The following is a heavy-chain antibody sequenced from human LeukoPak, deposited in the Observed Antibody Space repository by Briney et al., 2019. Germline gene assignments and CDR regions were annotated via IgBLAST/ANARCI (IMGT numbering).Heavy chain of an antibody. J-gene: IGHJ4*02. CDR1: GGSISSYY. CDR3: ARGYGDYFDY. CDR2: IYYSGST. D-gene: IGHD4-17*01. Sequence: SETLSLTCTVSGGSISSYYWTWIRQPPGKGLEWIGYIYYSGSTNYNPSLKSRVTVSVDTSKNQFSLKLSSVTAADTAVYYCARGYGDYFDYWGQGTLVTVSS. V-gene: IGHV4-59*01.